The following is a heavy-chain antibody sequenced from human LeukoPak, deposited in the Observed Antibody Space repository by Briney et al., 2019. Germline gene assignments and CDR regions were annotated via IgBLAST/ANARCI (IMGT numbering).Heavy chain of an antibody. J-gene: IGHJ4*02. Sequence: ASVKVSCKASGCTFSGHYMHWVRRAPGQGLEWMGWINPDSGGTNYAQKFQGRVTMTRDTSISTAYMELTRLTSDDTAVYYCARDGNFDYWGQGTLVAVSS. V-gene: IGHV1-2*02. CDR2: INPDSGGT. CDR1: GCTFSGHY. CDR3: ARDGNFDY.